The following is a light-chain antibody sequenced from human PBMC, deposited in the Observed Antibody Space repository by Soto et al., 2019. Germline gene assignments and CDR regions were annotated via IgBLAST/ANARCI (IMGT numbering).Light chain of an antibody. CDR2: GAS. J-gene: IGKJ5*01. Sequence: EIVMTQSPATLSVSPGERATLSCRASQSVSSDLAWYQQKPGQAPRLLIYGASTRATGIPARFSGSGSGTEFTLTITSLQSEDCAVYYCQEYNNWPPGITFGQGTRLEIK. V-gene: IGKV3-15*01. CDR3: QEYNNWPPGIT. CDR1: QSVSSD.